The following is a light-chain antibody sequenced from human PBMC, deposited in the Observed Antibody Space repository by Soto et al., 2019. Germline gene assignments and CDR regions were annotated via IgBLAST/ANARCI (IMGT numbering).Light chain of an antibody. CDR1: SRDVGSYDL. Sequence: QSALTQPASVSGSPGQSITISCTGTSRDVGSYDLVSWYQHHPGKAPKLMIYEGTKRTSGVSNRFSGSKSGNTASLAISGLQAEDEADYYCCSYAGSTTYVFGTGTKVTVL. CDR2: EGT. CDR3: CSYAGSTTYV. J-gene: IGLJ1*01. V-gene: IGLV2-23*01.